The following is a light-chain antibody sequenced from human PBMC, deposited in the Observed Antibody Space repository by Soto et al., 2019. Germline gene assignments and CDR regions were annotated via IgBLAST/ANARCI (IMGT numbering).Light chain of an antibody. J-gene: IGKJ1*01. CDR1: QSVSSN. Sequence: EIVLTQSRGTLSLCRGERSTLSCRASQSVSSNLAWYQQKPGQAPRLLIYGASTRATGIPARFSGSGSGTDFTLTISRLEPGDFAVYYCQQYGSSGTFGQGTKVDI. CDR3: QQYGSSGT. V-gene: IGKV3-20*01. CDR2: GAS.